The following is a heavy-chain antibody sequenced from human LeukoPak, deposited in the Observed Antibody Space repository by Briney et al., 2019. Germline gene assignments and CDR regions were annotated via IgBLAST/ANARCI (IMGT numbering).Heavy chain of an antibody. D-gene: IGHD3-22*01. J-gene: IGHJ3*02. V-gene: IGHV4-59*01. Sequence: SETLSLTCTVSGGSISSYYWSWIRQPPGKGLEWIGYIYYSGSTNYNPSLKSRVTISVDTSKNQFSLKLSSVTAADTAVYYCAREWDSGYNAFDIWGQGTMVTVSS. CDR1: GGSISSYY. CDR2: IYYSGST. CDR3: AREWDSGYNAFDI.